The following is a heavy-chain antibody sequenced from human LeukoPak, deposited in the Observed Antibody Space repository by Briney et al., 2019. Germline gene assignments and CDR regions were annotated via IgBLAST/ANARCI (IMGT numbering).Heavy chain of an antibody. V-gene: IGHV3-21*01. Sequence: GGSLRLSCAASRFTFSSYSMNWVRQAPGKGLEWVSSISSSSSYIYYADSVKGRFTISRDNAKNSLYLQMNSLRAEDTAVYYCETARTGYCSSTSCSPWGQGTLVTVSS. CDR3: ETARTGYCSSTSCSP. CDR1: RFTFSSYS. D-gene: IGHD2-2*01. CDR2: ISSSSSYI. J-gene: IGHJ5*02.